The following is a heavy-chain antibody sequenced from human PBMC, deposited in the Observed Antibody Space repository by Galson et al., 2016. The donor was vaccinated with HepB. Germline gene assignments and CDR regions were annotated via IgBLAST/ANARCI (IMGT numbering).Heavy chain of an antibody. V-gene: IGHV3-48*02. CDR2: ISSSSSTI. D-gene: IGHD3-16*01. J-gene: IGHJ3*02. Sequence: SLRLSCAASGFTFSSYSMNWVRQAPGKGLEWVSYISSSSSTIYYADSVKGRFTISRDNAKNSLYLQMNSLRDEDTAAYYCATHLGGSPLDPFDIWGRGTMVTVSS. CDR1: GFTFSSYS. CDR3: ATHLGGSPLDPFDI.